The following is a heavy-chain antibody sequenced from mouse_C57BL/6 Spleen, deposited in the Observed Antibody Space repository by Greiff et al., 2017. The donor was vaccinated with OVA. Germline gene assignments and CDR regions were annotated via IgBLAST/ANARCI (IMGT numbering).Heavy chain of an antibody. J-gene: IGHJ4*01. CDR2: YPGSGNTY. Sequence: LVESGPELVKPGASVKMSCKASGYTFTDYYMHWVKQKPGKGLEWIGEIYPGSGNTYYNEKFKGKATLTADTSSSTAYMQLSSMTSEDSAVYFCARWDGSSYRAMDYWGQGTSGTVSS. D-gene: IGHD1-1*01. CDR1: YTFTDYYM. V-gene: IGHV1-83*01. CDR3: RWDGSSYRAMDY.